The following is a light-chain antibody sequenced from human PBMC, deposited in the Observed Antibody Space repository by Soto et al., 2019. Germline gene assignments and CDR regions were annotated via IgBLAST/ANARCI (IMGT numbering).Light chain of an antibody. CDR1: QSVSSSY. J-gene: IGKJ5*01. Sequence: EIVLTQSPGTLSLSPGERATLSCRASQSVSSSYLAWYQQKPGQAPRLLIYADSYRATGIPARFSGSGSGTEFTLTISSLEPEDFSVYYCQQRYNWPITFGQGTRLEIK. V-gene: IGKV3D-20*02. CDR3: QQRYNWPIT. CDR2: ADS.